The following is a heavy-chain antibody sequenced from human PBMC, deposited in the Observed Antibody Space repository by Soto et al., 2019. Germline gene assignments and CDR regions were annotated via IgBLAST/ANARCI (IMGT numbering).Heavy chain of an antibody. V-gene: IGHV3-48*02. CDR1: GFTFSSYS. D-gene: IGHD4-17*01. J-gene: IGHJ5*02. Sequence: EVQLVESGGGLVQPGGSLRLSCAASGFTFSSYSMNWVRQAPGKGLEWVSYISSSSSTIYYADSVKGRFTISRDNAKNSLYLQMNSLRDEDTAVYYCARDPSFSNSGYDLKDYGDYTALWFDPWGQGTLVTVSS. CDR3: ARDPSFSNSGYDLKDYGDYTALWFDP. CDR2: ISSSSSTI.